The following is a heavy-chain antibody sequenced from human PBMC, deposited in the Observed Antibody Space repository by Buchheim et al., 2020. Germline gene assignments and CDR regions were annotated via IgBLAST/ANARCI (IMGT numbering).Heavy chain of an antibody. V-gene: IGHV3-30*18. CDR3: AKDSRGANNSKTLYYYYYYMDV. CDR2: ISYDGSNK. Sequence: QVQLVESGGGVVQPGRSLRLSCAASGFTFSSYGMHWVRQAPGKGLEWVAVISYDGSNKYYADSVKGRFTIYRDNSKNTLYLQMNSLRAEDTAVYYCAKDSRGANNSKTLYYYYYYMDVWGKGTT. D-gene: IGHD1-26*01. J-gene: IGHJ6*03. CDR1: GFTFSSYG.